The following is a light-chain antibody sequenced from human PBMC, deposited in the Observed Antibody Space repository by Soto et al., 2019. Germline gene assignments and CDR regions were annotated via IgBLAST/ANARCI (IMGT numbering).Light chain of an antibody. Sequence: DIQMTQSPSPLSAPVGDRVTITCPASQSIRSWLAWYQQKPGKAPKLLSYDASSLESGVPSRLSGSGSGTEFTLTISSLQPDDFATYYYQQYYSYSWTFGQGTKVEIK. V-gene: IGKV1-5*01. CDR1: QSIRSW. CDR2: DAS. CDR3: QQYYSYSWT. J-gene: IGKJ1*01.